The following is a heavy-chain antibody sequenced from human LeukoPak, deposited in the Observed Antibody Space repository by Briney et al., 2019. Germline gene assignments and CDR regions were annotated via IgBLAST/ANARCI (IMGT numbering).Heavy chain of an antibody. D-gene: IGHD6-19*01. CDR3: ARRSIAVAGTFDY. CDR2: IYYSGST. CDR1: GASMSSYY. V-gene: IGHV4-59*08. J-gene: IGHJ4*02. Sequence: SETLSLTCNVSGASMSSYYWSWFRQPPGKGLEWITYIYYSGSTKYNPSLKSRVTISVDTSKNQFSLKLSSVTAADTAVYYCARRSIAVAGTFDYWDQGTLVTVSS.